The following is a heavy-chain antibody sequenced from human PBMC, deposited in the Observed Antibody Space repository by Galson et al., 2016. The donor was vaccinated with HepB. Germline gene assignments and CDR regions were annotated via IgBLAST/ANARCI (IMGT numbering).Heavy chain of an antibody. CDR2: IYHSGST. D-gene: IGHD1-26*01. V-gene: IGHV4-38-2*02. CDR3: ARRYSGSYFEN. Sequence: SETLSLTCTVSGYSISTDYYWDWIRQPPGKGLEWIGNIYHSGSTYYNPSLKSRVTISLDTSMNQFSLKLNSVAAADTAVYYCARRYSGSYFENWGQGTLVTVSS. J-gene: IGHJ4*03. CDR1: GYSISTDYY.